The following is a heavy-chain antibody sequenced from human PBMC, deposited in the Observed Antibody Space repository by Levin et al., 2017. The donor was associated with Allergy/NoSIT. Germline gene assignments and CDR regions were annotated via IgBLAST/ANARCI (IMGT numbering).Heavy chain of an antibody. V-gene: IGHV3-15*01. Sequence: GESLKISCTASGITFSNAWMSWARQAPGKGLEWVGRIKSKTDGGTADYASPVKGRFTISRDDSKNTLYLQMNSLKTEDTAVYYCTTYISSWYYFDNWGRGTLVTVSS. J-gene: IGHJ4*02. CDR1: GITFSNAW. D-gene: IGHD6-13*01. CDR2: IKSKTDGGTA. CDR3: TTYISSWYYFDN.